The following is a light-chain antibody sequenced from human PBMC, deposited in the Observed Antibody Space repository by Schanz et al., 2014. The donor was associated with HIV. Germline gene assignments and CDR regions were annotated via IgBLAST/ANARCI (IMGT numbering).Light chain of an antibody. CDR1: SSDIGSYNL. CDR2: DVS. CDR3: STYTTSNTWV. V-gene: IGLV2-14*02. J-gene: IGLJ3*02. Sequence: QSALTQPASVSGSPGQSITISCTGTSSDIGSYNLVSWYQQHPGKAPKLMIYDVSNRPSGVSTRFSASKFGDTASLTISGLQAEDEADYYCSTYTTSNTWVFGGGTKLTVL.